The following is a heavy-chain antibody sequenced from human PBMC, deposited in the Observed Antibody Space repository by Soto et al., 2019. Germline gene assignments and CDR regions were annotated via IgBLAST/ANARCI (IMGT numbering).Heavy chain of an antibody. D-gene: IGHD6-19*01. V-gene: IGHV4-59*01. CDR2: VYYTGST. J-gene: IGHJ4*02. CDR1: GGSISGSY. CDR3: ARSVAVPGAHIDY. Sequence: SETLSLTCNVSGGSISGSYWSWIRQSPGKGLEWLGYVYYTGSTNYSPSLRSRVSISVDTSKNEFSLRLSSVTAADTAVYFCARSVAVPGAHIDYWGQGTQVTVSS.